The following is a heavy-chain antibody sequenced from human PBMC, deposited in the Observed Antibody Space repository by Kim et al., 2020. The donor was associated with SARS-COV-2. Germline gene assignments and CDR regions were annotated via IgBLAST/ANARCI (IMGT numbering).Heavy chain of an antibody. D-gene: IGHD6-6*01. CDR2: IIPIFGTS. J-gene: IGHJ6*02. CDR3: ARFTDPYSSSSEGYYYGMDV. CDR1: GGTFSIYA. V-gene: IGHV1-69*13. Sequence: SVKVSCKASGGTFSIYAISWVRQAPGQGLEWMGGIIPIFGTSNYAQKFQGRVTITADESTSTAYMELSSLRSEDTAVYYCARFTDPYSSSSEGYYYGMDVWGQGTTVTVSS.